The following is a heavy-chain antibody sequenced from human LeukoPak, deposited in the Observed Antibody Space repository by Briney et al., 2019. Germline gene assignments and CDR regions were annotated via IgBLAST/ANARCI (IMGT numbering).Heavy chain of an antibody. CDR2: IWSDGTEK. CDR1: GFTYNHYG. CDR3: AKDAQRGFDYSNSLEY. D-gene: IGHD4-11*01. J-gene: IGHJ4*02. Sequence: PGGSLILSCAASGFTYNHYGMHWVRQAPGKGLEWVAVIWSDGTEKYYADAVKGRFTVSRDDSRNTLYLQMNSLRGEDTAVYYCAKDAQRGFDYSNSLEYWGQGTLVTVSS. V-gene: IGHV3-33*03.